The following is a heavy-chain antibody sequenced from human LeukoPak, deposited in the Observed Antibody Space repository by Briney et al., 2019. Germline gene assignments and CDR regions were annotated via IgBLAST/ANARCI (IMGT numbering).Heavy chain of an antibody. CDR3: AGTYCSGGSCYTYYYGMDV. CDR1: GFTFSSYS. V-gene: IGHV3-21*01. J-gene: IGHJ6*02. D-gene: IGHD2-15*01. Sequence: KAGGSLRLSCAASGFTFSSYSMNWVRQAPGKGLEWVSSISSSSSYIYYADSVKGRFTISRDNAKNSLYLQMNSLRAEDTAVYYCAGTYCSGGSCYTYYYGMDVWGQGTTVTVSS. CDR2: ISSSSSYI.